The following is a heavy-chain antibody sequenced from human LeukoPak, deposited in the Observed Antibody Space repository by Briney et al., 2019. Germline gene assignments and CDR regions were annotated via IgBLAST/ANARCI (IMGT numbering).Heavy chain of an antibody. V-gene: IGHV3-11*04. D-gene: IGHD5-24*01. Sequence: GGSLRLSCAASGFSFSDYYMTWIRQAPGKGLEWISYISSSGSSVYYADSVKGRFTISRDNAKNSLYLQMNSLRAEDTAVYYCARARDGYNSGAFDIWGQGTMVTVSS. J-gene: IGHJ3*02. CDR2: ISSSGSSV. CDR3: ARARDGYNSGAFDI. CDR1: GFSFSDYY.